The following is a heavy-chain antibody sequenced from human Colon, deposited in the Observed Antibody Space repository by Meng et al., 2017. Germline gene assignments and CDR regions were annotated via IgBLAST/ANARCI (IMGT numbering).Heavy chain of an antibody. J-gene: IGHJ4*02. Sequence: QVPLQQSGPGRVKPSQPLSHTRVISGDRVSSNTVAWNWIRQSHSGGLEWLGRTYYRSKWYNEYAVSVKSRMTFNADTSKNQVSLQVNSVTPEDTAVYYCARDHGYSYGLPLDYWGQGILVTVSS. CDR3: ARDHGYSYGLPLDY. V-gene: IGHV6-1*01. CDR2: TYYRSKWYN. D-gene: IGHD5-18*01. CDR1: GDRVSSNTVA.